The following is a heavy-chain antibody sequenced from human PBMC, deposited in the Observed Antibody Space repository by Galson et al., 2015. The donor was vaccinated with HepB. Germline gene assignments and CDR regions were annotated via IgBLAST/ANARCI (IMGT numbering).Heavy chain of an antibody. V-gene: IGHV2-5*02. D-gene: IGHD5-24*01. CDR1: GFSLSTSGVG. CDR3: AHTLGDGYTNIEFDY. J-gene: IGHJ4*02. Sequence: PALVKPTQTLTLTCTFSGFSLSTSGVGVGWIRQPPGKALEWLALIYLDDDKRYSPSLKSRLTITKDTSKNQVVLTMTNMDPVDTATYYCAHTLGDGYTNIEFDYWGQGTLVTVSS. CDR2: IYLDDDK.